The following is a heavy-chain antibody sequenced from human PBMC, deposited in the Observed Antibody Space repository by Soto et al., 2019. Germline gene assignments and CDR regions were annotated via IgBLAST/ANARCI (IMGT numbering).Heavy chain of an antibody. CDR3: AREVVVAATRFFDY. D-gene: IGHD2-15*01. V-gene: IGHV4-30-2*01. Sequence: SETLSLTCAVSGGSISSGGYSWSWIRQPPGKGLEWIGYIYHSGSTYYNPSLKSRVTISVDRSKNQFSLKLSSVTAADTAVYYCAREVVVAATRFFDYWGQGTLVTVSS. CDR2: IYHSGST. CDR1: GGSISSGGYS. J-gene: IGHJ4*02.